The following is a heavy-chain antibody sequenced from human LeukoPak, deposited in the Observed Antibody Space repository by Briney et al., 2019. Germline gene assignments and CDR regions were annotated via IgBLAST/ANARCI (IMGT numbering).Heavy chain of an antibody. V-gene: IGHV1-46*04. D-gene: IGHD6-6*01. CDR3: ARVYSSSSPTDY. CDR2: INPVGGST. CDR1: GYTFTSCY. J-gene: IGHJ4*02. Sequence: ASVKVSCKASGYTFTSCYIHWVRQAPGQGLEWMGLINPVGGSTSYAQKLQGRVSMTRDTSTNTVYMELSGLRSEDTAVYYCARVYSSSSPTDYWGQGALVAVSS.